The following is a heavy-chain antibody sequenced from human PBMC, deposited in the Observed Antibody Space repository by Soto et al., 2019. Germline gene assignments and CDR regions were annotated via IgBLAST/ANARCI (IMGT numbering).Heavy chain of an antibody. CDR3: AKEEYVYGDYVYYYGTDV. CDR1: GFTFSSYA. J-gene: IGHJ6*02. V-gene: IGHV3-23*01. CDR2: ISGSGGST. Sequence: GGSLRLSCAASGFTFSSYAMSWVRQAPGKGLEWVSAISGSGGSTYYADSVKGRFTISRDNSKNTLYLQMNSLRAEDTAVYYCAKEEYVYGDYVYYYGTDVWGQGTTVTGSS. D-gene: IGHD4-17*01.